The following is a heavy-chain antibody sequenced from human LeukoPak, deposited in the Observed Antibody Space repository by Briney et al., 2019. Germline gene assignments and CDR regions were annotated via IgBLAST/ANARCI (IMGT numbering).Heavy chain of an antibody. J-gene: IGHJ4*02. Sequence: GGSLRLSCAASGFTFSSYSMNWVRQAPGKGLEWVSSISSSSSYIYYADSVKGRFTISRDNAKNSLYLQMNSLRAEDTAVYYCARNLIAVAGAFDYWGQGTLVTVSS. CDR1: GFTFSSYS. V-gene: IGHV3-21*01. CDR2: ISSSSSYI. CDR3: ARNLIAVAGAFDY. D-gene: IGHD6-19*01.